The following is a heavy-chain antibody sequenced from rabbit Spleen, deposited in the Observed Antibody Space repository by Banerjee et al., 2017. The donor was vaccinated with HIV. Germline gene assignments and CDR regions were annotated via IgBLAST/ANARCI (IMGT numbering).Heavy chain of an antibody. D-gene: IGHD6-1*01. J-gene: IGHJ4*01. CDR2: IYAGSSGNA. Sequence: QSLEESGGGLVKSGASLTLTCKASGFSFSSDYDMCWVRQAPGKGLEWIACIYAGSSGNAYYASWAKGRFTISKTSSTTVTLQMTSLTAADTATYFCAREVLYAAYAGFGDATIYYFDLWGQGTLVNVS. CDR1: GFSFSSDYD. CDR3: AREVLYAAYAGFGDATIYYFDL. V-gene: IGHV1S40*01.